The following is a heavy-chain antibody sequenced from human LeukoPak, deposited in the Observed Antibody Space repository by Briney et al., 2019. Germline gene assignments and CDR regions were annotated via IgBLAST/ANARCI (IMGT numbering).Heavy chain of an antibody. D-gene: IGHD6-19*01. J-gene: IGHJ4*02. V-gene: IGHV5-10-1*01. CDR2: IDPSDSYT. CDR1: GYSFTSYW. CDR3: ARLEYSSGWYPDY. Sequence: GESLKISCKGSGYSFTSYWIIWARQMPGRGLEWMGRIDPSDSYTNYRPSFQGHVTISADKSISTAYLQWSSLKPSDTAMYYCARLEYSSGWYPDYWGQGTLVTVSS.